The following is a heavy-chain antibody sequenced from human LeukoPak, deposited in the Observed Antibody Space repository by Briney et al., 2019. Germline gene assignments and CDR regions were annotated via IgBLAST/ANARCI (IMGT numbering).Heavy chain of an antibody. CDR3: ARVLVVAATPTEVNNWFDP. V-gene: IGHV4-4*07. D-gene: IGHD2-15*01. CDR2: IYTSGST. CDR1: GGSIRSYY. Sequence: SETLSLTCTVSGGSIRSYYWSWIRQPAGKGLEWIGRIYTSGSTNYNPSLKSRVTMSVDTSKNQFSLKLSSVTAADTAVYYCARVLVVAATPTEVNNWFDPWGQGTLVTVSS. J-gene: IGHJ5*02.